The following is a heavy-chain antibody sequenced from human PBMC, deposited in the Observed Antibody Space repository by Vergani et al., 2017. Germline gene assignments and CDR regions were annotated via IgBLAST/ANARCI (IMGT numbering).Heavy chain of an antibody. CDR2: IYYSGST. D-gene: IGHD1-26*01. CDR1: GGSIISSSYY. J-gene: IGHJ2*01. Sequence: QLQLQESGPGLVKPSETLSLTCTVSGGSIISSSYYWGWIRQPPGKGLEWIGSIYYSGSTYYNPSLKSRVTISVDTSKNQFSLKLSSVTAADTAVYYCARVGEWELLGXFDLWGRGTLVTVSS. V-gene: IGHV4-39*07. CDR3: ARVGEWELLGXFDL.